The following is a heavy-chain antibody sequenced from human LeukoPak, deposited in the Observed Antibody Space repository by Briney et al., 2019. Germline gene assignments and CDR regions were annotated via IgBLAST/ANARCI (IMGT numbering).Heavy chain of an antibody. CDR1: GGSFSGYY. CDR2: INHSGST. Sequence: KPSETLSLTCAVYGGSFSGYYWSWIRQPPGKGLEWIGEINHSGSTNYNPSLKSRVTISVDKSKNQFSLKLSSVTAADTAVYYCARDLLVVTAMDAFDIWGQGTMVTVSS. J-gene: IGHJ3*02. V-gene: IGHV4-34*01. D-gene: IGHD2-21*02. CDR3: ARDLLVVTAMDAFDI.